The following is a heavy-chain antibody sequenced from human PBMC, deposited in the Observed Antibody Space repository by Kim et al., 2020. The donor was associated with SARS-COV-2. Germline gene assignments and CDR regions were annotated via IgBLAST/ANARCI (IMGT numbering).Heavy chain of an antibody. D-gene: IGHD3-10*01. CDR3: ARRGSGSYSFWFDP. Sequence: NPSLKSRVTIPIDTSKYQFSLELSSVTAADTAVYYCARRGSGSYSFWFDPWGHGILVTVSS. J-gene: IGHJ5*02. V-gene: IGHV4-59*08.